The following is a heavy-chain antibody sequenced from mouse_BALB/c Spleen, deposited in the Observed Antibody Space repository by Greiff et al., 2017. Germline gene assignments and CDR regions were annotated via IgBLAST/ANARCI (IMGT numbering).Heavy chain of an antibody. J-gene: IGHJ3*01. CDR3: TESNYYGSSWFAY. CDR1: GYTFTSYW. D-gene: IGHD1-1*01. Sequence: VQLQQSGTVLARPGASVKMSCKASGYTFTSYWTHWVKQRPGQGLEWIGAIYPGNSDTSYNQKFKGKAKLTAVTSTSPAYMELSSLTNEDSAVYYCTESNYYGSSWFAYWGQGTLVTGSA. V-gene: IGHV1-5*01. CDR2: IYPGNSDT.